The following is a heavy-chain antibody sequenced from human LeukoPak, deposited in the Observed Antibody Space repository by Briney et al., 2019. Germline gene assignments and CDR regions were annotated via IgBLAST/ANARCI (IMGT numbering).Heavy chain of an antibody. CDR1: GFTFSSYA. Sequence: QPGGSLRLSCAASGFTFSSYAMSWVRQAPGKGLEWVSAISGSGGSTYYADSVKGRFTISRDNAKNTLYLQMNSLRAEDTAVYYCARVGHRGYSGYDQSYWGQGTLVTVSS. J-gene: IGHJ4*02. V-gene: IGHV3-23*01. D-gene: IGHD5-12*01. CDR2: ISGSGGST. CDR3: ARVGHRGYSGYDQSY.